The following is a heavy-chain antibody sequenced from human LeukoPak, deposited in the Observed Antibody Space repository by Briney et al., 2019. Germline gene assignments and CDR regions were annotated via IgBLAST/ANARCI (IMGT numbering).Heavy chain of an antibody. V-gene: IGHV4-59*01. CDR2: IYNSGNT. CDR3: VRDRELNY. J-gene: IGHJ4*02. D-gene: IGHD3-10*01. CDR1: GGSISSYY. Sequence: PSETLSLTCTVSGGSISSYYWSWIRQPPGKGLEWIGYIYNSGNTNYNPSFKSRVTISEDTPKTQFSLKLSSVTAADTAVYYCVRDRELNYWGQGTLVTVSS.